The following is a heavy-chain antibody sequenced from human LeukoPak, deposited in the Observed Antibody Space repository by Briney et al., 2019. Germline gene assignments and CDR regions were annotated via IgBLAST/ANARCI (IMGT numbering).Heavy chain of an antibody. V-gene: IGHV4-34*01. Sequence: SETLSLTCVVYGGSFSGYYWSWIRQPPGKGLEWIGEINHSGSTNYNPSLKSRVTISVDTSKNQFSLKLSSVTAADTAVYYCARGGWFEYFQHWGQGTLVTVSS. CDR2: INHSGST. D-gene: IGHD6-19*01. CDR3: ARGGWFEYFQH. CDR1: GGSFSGYY. J-gene: IGHJ1*01.